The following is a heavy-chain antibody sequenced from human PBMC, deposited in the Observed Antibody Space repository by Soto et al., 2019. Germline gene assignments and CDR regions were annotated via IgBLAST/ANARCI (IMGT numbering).Heavy chain of an antibody. CDR3: ARLIGNSWLDS. V-gene: IGHV6-1*01. CDR2: TFYRSNWYN. J-gene: IGHJ5*01. D-gene: IGHD2-8*01. Sequence: SQTLSLTCALSGDSVSTYSATWDCIRQSPSSALEWVGMTFYRSNWYNVYAVSVKGRITINPDTFNNQLSLELNSVTPDDTAVYYCARLIGNSWLDSWGQGTLVTVSS. CDR1: GDSVSTYSAT.